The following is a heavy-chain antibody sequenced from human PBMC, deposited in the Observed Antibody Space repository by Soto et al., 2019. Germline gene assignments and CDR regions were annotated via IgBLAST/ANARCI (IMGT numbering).Heavy chain of an antibody. CDR1: GFTFSSYA. Sequence: GGSLRLSCAASGFTFSSYAMSWFRQAPAKGLEWVSAICGSGDSTYYADSVKGRFTISRDNSKNSLYLEMNSLRDEDTAVYYCARDRCYDGTCYSASDSWGQGTLVTVSS. D-gene: IGHD2-15*01. CDR2: ICGSGDST. J-gene: IGHJ5*01. CDR3: ARDRCYDGTCYSASDS. V-gene: IGHV3-23*01.